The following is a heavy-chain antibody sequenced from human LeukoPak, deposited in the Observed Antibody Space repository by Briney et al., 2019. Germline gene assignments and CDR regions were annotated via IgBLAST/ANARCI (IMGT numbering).Heavy chain of an antibody. CDR3: AKTGGSCRTNCRGMGNRFES. V-gene: IGHV3-21*06. D-gene: IGHD1-1*01. CDR2: MGSSGSHI. Sequence: PGGSLRLSCAASGVNFAIYSMSWVRQAPGKGLEWVASMGSSGSHIYYADSVKGRFTISRDNAQNSLSLQLNSLGAEDTAVYFCAKTGGSCRTNCRGMGNRFESWGQGALVAVSS. CDR1: GVNFAIYS. J-gene: IGHJ5*01.